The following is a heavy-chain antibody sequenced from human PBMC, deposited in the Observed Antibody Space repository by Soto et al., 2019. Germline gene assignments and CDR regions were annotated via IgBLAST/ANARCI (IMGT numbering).Heavy chain of an antibody. V-gene: IGHV5-51*01. CDR1: GYSFTSYW. CDR2: IYPGDSDT. Sequence: ESLKISCKGSGYSFTSYWIGWVRQMPGKGLEWRGIIYPGDSDTRYSPSFQGQVTISADKSISTAYLPWSSLKASDTAMYYCSRQVEMATIAFDIWGQGTMVTVSS. D-gene: IGHD2-21*01. J-gene: IGHJ3*02. CDR3: SRQVEMATIAFDI.